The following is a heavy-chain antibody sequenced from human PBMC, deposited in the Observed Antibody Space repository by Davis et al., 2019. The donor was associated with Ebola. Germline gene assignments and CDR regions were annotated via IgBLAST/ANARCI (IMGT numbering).Heavy chain of an antibody. J-gene: IGHJ5*02. V-gene: IGHV1-8*01. CDR2: MNPNSGNT. CDR3: ARGGSSWFLGNWFDP. CDR1: GYTFTSYD. Sequence: ASVTVSCKASGYTFTSYDINWVRQATGQGLEWMGWMNPNSGNTGYAQKFQGRVTMTRNTSISTAYMELSSLRSEDTAVYYCARGGSSWFLGNWFDPWGQGTLVTVSS. D-gene: IGHD6-13*01.